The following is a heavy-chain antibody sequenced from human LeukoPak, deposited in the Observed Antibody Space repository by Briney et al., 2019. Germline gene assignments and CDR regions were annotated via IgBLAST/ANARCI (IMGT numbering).Heavy chain of an antibody. J-gene: IGHJ4*02. V-gene: IGHV4-39*01. CDR1: GGPISSSSYY. CDR3: TAGGSDYFDY. Sequence: SETLSLTCTVSGGPISSSSYYWGWIRQPPGKGLEWIGSIYYSGSTYYNPSLKSRVTISVDTSKNQFSLKLNSVTAADTVVYYCTAGGSDYFDYWGQGTLVTVSS. D-gene: IGHD6-25*01. CDR2: IYYSGST.